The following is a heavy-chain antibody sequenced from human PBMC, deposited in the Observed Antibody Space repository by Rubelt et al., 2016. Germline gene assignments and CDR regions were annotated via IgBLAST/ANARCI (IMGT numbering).Heavy chain of an antibody. D-gene: IGHD2-2*01. Sequence: NAGNGNTKYSQKFQGRVTITRDTSASTAYMELSSLRSEDTAVYYCARGGYCSSTSCYLYYYYGMDVWGQGTTVTVSS. CDR3: ARGGYCSSTSCYLYYYYGMDV. CDR2: NAGNGNT. V-gene: IGHV1-3*01. J-gene: IGHJ6*02.